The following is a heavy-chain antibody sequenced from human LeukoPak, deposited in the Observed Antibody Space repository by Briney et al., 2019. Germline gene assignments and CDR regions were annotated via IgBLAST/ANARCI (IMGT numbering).Heavy chain of an antibody. CDR3: ASLYYDSSGYTPRGYYYGMDV. V-gene: IGHV1-18*01. J-gene: IGHJ6*02. CDR2: ISAYNGNT. Sequence: GASVKASCKASGYTFTSYGISWVRQAPGQGLEWMGWISAYNGNTNYAQKLQGRVTMTTDTSTSTAYMELRSLRSDDTAVYYCASLYYDSSGYTPRGYYYGMDVWGQGTTVTVSS. CDR1: GYTFTSYG. D-gene: IGHD3-22*01.